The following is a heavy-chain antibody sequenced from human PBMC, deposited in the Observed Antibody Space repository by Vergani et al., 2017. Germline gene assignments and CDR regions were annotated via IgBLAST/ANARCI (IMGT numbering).Heavy chain of an antibody. CDR1: GFTFSSYA. J-gene: IGHJ6*03. CDR2: IYSGGSST. D-gene: IGHD3-22*01. V-gene: IGHV3-23*03. Sequence: EVQLLESGGGLVQPGGSLRLSCAASGFTFSSYAMSWVRQAPGKGLEWVSVIYSGGSSTYYADSVKGRFTISRDNSKNTLYLQMNNLRAEDTAVYYCAKWTISSEGQYYMDVWGKGTTVTVAS. CDR3: AKWTISSEGQYYMDV.